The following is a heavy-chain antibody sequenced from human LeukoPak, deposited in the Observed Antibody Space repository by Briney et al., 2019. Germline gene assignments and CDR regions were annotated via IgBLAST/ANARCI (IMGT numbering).Heavy chain of an antibody. J-gene: IGHJ4*02. V-gene: IGHV3-21*01. Sequence: GGSLRLSCAASGFTFSSCSMNWVRQAPGKGLEWVSSISSSSSYIYYADSVKGRFTISRDNAKDSLYLQMNSLRAEDTAVYYCARDFSGSYYDLDYWGQGTLVTVSS. CDR1: GFTFSSCS. CDR2: ISSSSSYI. CDR3: ARDFSGSYYDLDY. D-gene: IGHD1-26*01.